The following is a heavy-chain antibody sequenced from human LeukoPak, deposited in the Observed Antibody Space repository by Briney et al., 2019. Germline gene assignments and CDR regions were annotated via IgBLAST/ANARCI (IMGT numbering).Heavy chain of an antibody. V-gene: IGHV4-38-2*02. CDR1: DYSIRSGFY. CDR2: IYHSGDT. D-gene: IGHD5-12*01. J-gene: IGHJ4*02. Sequence: SETLSLTCTISDYSIRSGFYWGWIRQPPGKGLEWIGTIYHSGDTYYNPSLKSRVTISVDTSKNQFSLKLSSVTAADTAVYYCAREIGATIPKFDYWGQGTLVTVSS. CDR3: AREIGATIPKFDY.